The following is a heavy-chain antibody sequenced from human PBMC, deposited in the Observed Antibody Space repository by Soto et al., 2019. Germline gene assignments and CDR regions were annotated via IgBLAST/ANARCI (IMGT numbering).Heavy chain of an antibody. CDR1: GGSFSGYY. CDR3: ARKVATSGDSYYDY. Sequence: PSETLSLTCAVYGGSFSGYYWSWIRQPPGKGLEWIGEINHSGSTNYNPSLKSRLTISVDTSKNQFSLKLSSVTAADTAVYYCARKVATSGDSYYDYWGQGTLVTVSS. J-gene: IGHJ4*02. CDR2: INHSGST. V-gene: IGHV4-34*01. D-gene: IGHD2-21*02.